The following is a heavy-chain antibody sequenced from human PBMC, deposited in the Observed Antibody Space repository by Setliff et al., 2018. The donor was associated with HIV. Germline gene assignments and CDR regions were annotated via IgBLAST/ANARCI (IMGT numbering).Heavy chain of an antibody. D-gene: IGHD6-6*01. Sequence: GASVKVSCKASGYSFTSDYMHWVRQAPGQGLEWMGIINPTGGSTYYAQKFQGRVTLTRDASTSTVYVELSSLRSEDTAVYYCARSSPLYSRSFDAFDIWGQGTMVT. CDR2: INPTGGST. V-gene: IGHV1-46*01. J-gene: IGHJ3*02. CDR1: GYSFTSDY. CDR3: ARSSPLYSRSFDAFDI.